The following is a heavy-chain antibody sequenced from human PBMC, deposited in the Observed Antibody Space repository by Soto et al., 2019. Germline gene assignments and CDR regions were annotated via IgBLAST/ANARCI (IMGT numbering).Heavy chain of an antibody. J-gene: IGHJ4*02. CDR3: AKHPIFGVVTHYFAH. Sequence: EVQLLESGGTLVQPGGSLRLSCVVSGFSFSSYAMGWVGQAPGKGLEGVSSISGSGGDTYYGDSVKGRFTISRDNSKNTLYLEANSLTAEDTAVYYCAKHPIFGVVTHYFAHWGQGTLVTVSS. V-gene: IGHV3-23*01. CDR1: GFSFSSYA. CDR2: ISGSGGDT. D-gene: IGHD3-3*01.